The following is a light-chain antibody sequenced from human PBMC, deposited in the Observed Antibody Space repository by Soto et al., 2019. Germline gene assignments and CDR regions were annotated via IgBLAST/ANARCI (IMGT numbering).Light chain of an antibody. CDR3: QQYKDWPRT. CDR2: VAS. J-gene: IGKJ1*01. CDR1: QSVSSY. V-gene: IGKV3-15*01. Sequence: EMVMTQSPATLSVSPGERVTLSCRASQSVSSYLAWYQQKPGQPPRLLIYVASTRAAGIPARFSGSGSGTEFTLTISSLQSEDFAVYYCQQYKDWPRTFGQGTKVEIK.